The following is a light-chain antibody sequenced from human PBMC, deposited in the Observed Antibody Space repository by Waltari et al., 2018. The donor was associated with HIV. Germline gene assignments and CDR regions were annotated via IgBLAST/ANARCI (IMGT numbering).Light chain of an antibody. J-gene: IGLJ3*02. Sequence: QSVLTQPPSASGTPGPRVTISCSGSNSNIGSNTVSWYQQLPGTAPKLLIYSDDQRPSGVPDRFSGSKSGTSASLAISGLQSEDEADYYCAVWDDGLNGPEFGGGTKLTVL. CDR1: NSNIGSNT. V-gene: IGLV1-44*01. CDR3: AVWDDGLNGPE. CDR2: SDD.